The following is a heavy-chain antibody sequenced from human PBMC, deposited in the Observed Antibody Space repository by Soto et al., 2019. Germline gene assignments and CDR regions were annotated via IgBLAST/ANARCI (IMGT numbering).Heavy chain of an antibody. D-gene: IGHD6-19*01. CDR3: ASRNSGWYFDY. CDR1: GFTFSNYA. CDR2: ISGSGGST. Sequence: GGSLRLSCAASGFTFSNYAMNWVRQAPGKGLEWVSVISGSGGSTYHADSVKGRFTISRDNSKNTLYLQMNSLRAEDTAVYYCASRNSGWYFDYWGQGTLVTVSS. J-gene: IGHJ4*02. V-gene: IGHV3-23*01.